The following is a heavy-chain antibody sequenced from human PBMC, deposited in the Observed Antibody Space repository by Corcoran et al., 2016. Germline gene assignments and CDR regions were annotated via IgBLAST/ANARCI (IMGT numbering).Heavy chain of an antibody. CDR1: GGSIRGSSQF. D-gene: IGHD5-18*01. CDR3: ARGGYSFSSWFD. V-gene: IGHV4-39*07. J-gene: IGHJ4*02. Sequence: QLQLQESGPGLVKPSETLSLTCTVSGGSIRGSSQFWGWIRQPPGRGLEWIGSIFHSGSTYYNPSLKGRVTISVDTSKNQFSLKLTSVTAADTAVYYCARGGYSFSSWFDWGQGTLVTVSA. CDR2: IFHSGST.